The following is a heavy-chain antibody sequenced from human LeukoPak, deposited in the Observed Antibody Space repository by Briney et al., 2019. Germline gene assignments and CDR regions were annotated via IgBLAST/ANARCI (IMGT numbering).Heavy chain of an antibody. J-gene: IGHJ6*03. V-gene: IGHV1-3*03. CDR3: ARGPVKWELRNYYYYYMDV. Sequence: GASVKVSCKASGYTFTSYAMHWVRQAPGQRLEWMGWINAGNGNTKYSQEFQGRVTITRDTSASTAYMEPSSRRSEDMAVYYCARGPVKWELRNYYYYYMDVWGKGTTVTVSS. CDR1: GYTFTSYA. CDR2: INAGNGNT. D-gene: IGHD1-26*01.